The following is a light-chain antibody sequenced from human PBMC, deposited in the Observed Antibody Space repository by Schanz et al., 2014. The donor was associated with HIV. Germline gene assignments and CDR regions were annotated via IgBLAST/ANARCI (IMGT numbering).Light chain of an antibody. J-gene: IGLJ1*01. CDR3: SSYTSSLTRV. CDR1: DTDIGGHDY. V-gene: IGLV2-14*03. Sequence: QSVLTQPASVSGSPGQSITISCTGTDTDIGGHDYVSWYQQHPGKAPKLMIYDVSNRPSGVSSRFSGSKSGNTASLTISGLQAEDEADYFCSSYTSSLTRVFGTGTKLTVL. CDR2: DVS.